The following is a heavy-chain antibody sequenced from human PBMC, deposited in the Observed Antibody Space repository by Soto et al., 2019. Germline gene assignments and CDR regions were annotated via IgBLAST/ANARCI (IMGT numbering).Heavy chain of an antibody. D-gene: IGHD4-4*01. CDR1: GYSFTSYW. V-gene: IGHV5-51*01. CDR3: ARQSNSKYYYYYYYMDV. J-gene: IGHJ6*03. Sequence: PGESLKISCKGSGYSFTSYWIGWVRQMPGKGLEWMGIIYPGDSDTRYSPSFQGQVTISADKSISTAYLQWSSLKASDTAMYYCARQSNSKYYYYYYYMDVWGKGTTVTVSS. CDR2: IYPGDSDT.